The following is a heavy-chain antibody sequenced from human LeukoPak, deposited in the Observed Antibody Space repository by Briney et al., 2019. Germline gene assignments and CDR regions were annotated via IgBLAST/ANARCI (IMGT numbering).Heavy chain of an antibody. CDR2: INHSGST. CDR1: GGSFSGYY. J-gene: IGHJ6*03. V-gene: IGHV4-34*01. Sequence: PSETLSLTCAVYGGSFSGYYWSWIRQPPGKGLEWIGEINHSGSTNYNPSLKSRVTISVDTSKDQFSLKLSSVTAADTAVYYCARVSRLRYFDWLPTPDYYMDVWGKGTTVTISS. D-gene: IGHD3-9*01. CDR3: ARVSRLRYFDWLPTPDYYMDV.